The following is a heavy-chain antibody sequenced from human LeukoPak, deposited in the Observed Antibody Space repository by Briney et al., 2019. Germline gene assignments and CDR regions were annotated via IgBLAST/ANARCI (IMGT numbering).Heavy chain of an antibody. J-gene: IGHJ4*02. D-gene: IGHD3-22*01. CDR1: GASMSDYY. CDR2: IYYTGST. CDR3: ARHVPYYYDSSGYLPPNYFDY. V-gene: IGHV4-59*08. Sequence: SETLSLTCTVSGASMSDYYWGWIRQPPGKGLEWIGYIYYTGSTNYNPSLKSQVTMSVDTSKNQFSLKLSSVTAADTAVYYCARHVPYYYDSSGYLPPNYFDYWGQGTLVTVSS.